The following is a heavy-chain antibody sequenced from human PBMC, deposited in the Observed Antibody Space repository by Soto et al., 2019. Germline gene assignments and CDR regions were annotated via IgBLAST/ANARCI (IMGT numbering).Heavy chain of an antibody. CDR3: ARGSIAANFDY. Sequence: SETLSLTCAVSGGSISSGGYSWSWIRQPPGKGLEWIGYIYHSGSTYYNPSLKSRVTMSVDRSKNQFSLKLSSVTAADTAVYYCARGSIAANFDYWGQGTLVTVSS. J-gene: IGHJ4*02. V-gene: IGHV4-30-2*01. CDR1: GGSISSGGYS. D-gene: IGHD6-6*01. CDR2: IYHSGST.